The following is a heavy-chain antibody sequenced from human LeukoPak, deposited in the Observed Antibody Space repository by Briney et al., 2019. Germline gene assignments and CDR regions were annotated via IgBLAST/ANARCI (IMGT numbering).Heavy chain of an antibody. V-gene: IGHV3-23*01. CDR2: LIGSSGST. CDR1: GFTSTNYA. J-gene: IGHJ4*02. CDR3: AKGAYDYIEIGYFDS. Sequence: PGGSLRLSCAASGFTSTNYAMNWVRQAPGKGLEWVSVLIGSSGSTDYADSVKGRFTISRDTSMNTLFLQMNSLRAEDTAIYYCAKGAYDYIEIGYFDSWGQGTLVTVSS. D-gene: IGHD5-12*01.